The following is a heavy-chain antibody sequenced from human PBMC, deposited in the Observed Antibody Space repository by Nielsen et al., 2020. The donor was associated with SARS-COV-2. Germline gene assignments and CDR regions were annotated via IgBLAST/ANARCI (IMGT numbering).Heavy chain of an antibody. J-gene: IGHJ4*02. CDR1: GYTFTSYD. D-gene: IGHD3-22*01. Sequence: ASVKVSCKASGYTFTSYDINWVRQATGQGLEWMGWMNPNSGNTGYAQKFQGRVTMTRNTSISTAYMELSSLRSEDTAVYYCARGRGDYYDSSGYLDYWGQGTLVTVSS. CDR3: ARGRGDYYDSSGYLDY. CDR2: MNPNSGNT. V-gene: IGHV1-8*01.